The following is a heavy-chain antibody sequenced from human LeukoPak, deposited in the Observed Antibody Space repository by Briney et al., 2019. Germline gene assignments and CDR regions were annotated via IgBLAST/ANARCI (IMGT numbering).Heavy chain of an antibody. V-gene: IGHV4-30-2*01. J-gene: IGHJ5*02. CDR3: ARAYSSSPGSPFDP. Sequence: PSETLSLTCTVSGGSISSGGYYWSWLRQPPGKGLEWIGYIYHSGSTYYNPSLKSRVTISVDRSKNQFSLKLSSVTAADTAVYYCARAYSSSPGSPFDPWGQGTLVTVSS. CDR1: GGSISSGGYY. CDR2: IYHSGST. D-gene: IGHD6-6*01.